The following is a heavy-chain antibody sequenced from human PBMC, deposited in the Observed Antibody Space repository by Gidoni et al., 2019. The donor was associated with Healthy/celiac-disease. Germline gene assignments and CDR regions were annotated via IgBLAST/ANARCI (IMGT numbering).Heavy chain of an antibody. CDR1: GGSISSSSYY. V-gene: IGHV4-39*01. Sequence: QLQLQESGPGLVKPSAPLSLTCTVSGGSISSSSYYWGWIRQPPGKGLEWIGSIDYSGSTYYNPSLKSRVTIAVDTSKNQFSLKLSSVTAADTAVYYGARRPLLGRSAGYFDYWGQGTMVTVSS. CDR2: IDYSGST. D-gene: IGHD7-27*01. J-gene: IGHJ4*02. CDR3: ARRPLLGRSAGYFDY.